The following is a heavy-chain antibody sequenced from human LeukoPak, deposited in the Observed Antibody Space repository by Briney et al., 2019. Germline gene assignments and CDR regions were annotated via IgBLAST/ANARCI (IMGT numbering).Heavy chain of an antibody. Sequence: PSETLSLTCTVSGGSISTYYWSWIRQPPGKELEWIASIYYSGSTNFNPSLKSRVTISVDTSKNQFSLKLRSVTAADTAVYYCARRGHSGSYYTFDYWGQGTLVAVSS. J-gene: IGHJ4*02. V-gene: IGHV4-59*01. CDR2: IYYSGST. D-gene: IGHD1-26*01. CDR3: ARRGHSGSYYTFDY. CDR1: GGSISTYY.